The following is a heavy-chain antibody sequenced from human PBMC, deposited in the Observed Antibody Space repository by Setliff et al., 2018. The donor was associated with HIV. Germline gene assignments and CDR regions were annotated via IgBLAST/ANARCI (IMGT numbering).Heavy chain of an antibody. CDR3: ASDSPAARFEELEDHYYYFVDV. CDR1: GGPFTSA. CDR2: IIPIFGTA. Sequence: SVKVSCKASGGPFTSAFNWVRQVPGQGLEWMGGIIPIFGTANYAQNFGGRVTITADQSTTTSYLQLNSLRFEDTAIYYCASDSPAARFEELEDHYYYFVDVWGKGTKVTVSS. D-gene: IGHD3-10*01. J-gene: IGHJ6*03. V-gene: IGHV1-69*13.